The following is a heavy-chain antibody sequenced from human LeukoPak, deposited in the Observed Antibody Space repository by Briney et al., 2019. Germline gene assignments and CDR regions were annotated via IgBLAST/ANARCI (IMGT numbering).Heavy chain of an antibody. V-gene: IGHV3-30*03. D-gene: IGHD2-21*01. CDR1: QYSFSNYG. Sequence: PGGSLRLSCAASQYSFSNYGMHWVRQAPGKGLEWVAVTSHNGNNKYYGDSVKGRFTIFRDASKNTVFLQMNELREEDTAVYYCARDRSTRVVGIQTYYGMDVWGQGTTVIVSS. J-gene: IGHJ6*02. CDR3: ARDRSTRVVGIQTYYGMDV. CDR2: TSHNGNNK.